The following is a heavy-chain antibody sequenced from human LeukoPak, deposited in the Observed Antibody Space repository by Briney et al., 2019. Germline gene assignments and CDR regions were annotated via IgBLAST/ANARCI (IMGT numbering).Heavy chain of an antibody. CDR1: GGSISSGSYY. V-gene: IGHV4-61*02. CDR2: VYTSGST. D-gene: IGHD3-22*01. CDR3: ARDRVSSGYGFDP. Sequence: SETLSLTCTVSGGSISSGSYYWSWLRQPAGKGLEWIGRVYTSGSTNYNPSLKSRVTISVDTSKNQFSLKLSSVTAADTAVYYCARDRVSSGYGFDPWGQGTLVTVSS. J-gene: IGHJ5*02.